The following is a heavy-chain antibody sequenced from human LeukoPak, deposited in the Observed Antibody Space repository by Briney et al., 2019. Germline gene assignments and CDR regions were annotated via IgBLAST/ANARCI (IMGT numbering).Heavy chain of an antibody. Sequence: GGSLRLSCAASGFTFDDYAMHWVRQAPGKGLEWVSGISWNSGSIGYADSVKGRFTISRDNAKNSLYLQMNSLRAEGTAVYYCAKATYSSSSILDYWGQGTLVTVSS. CDR3: AKATYSSSSILDY. CDR1: GFTFDDYA. D-gene: IGHD6-13*01. V-gene: IGHV3-9*01. CDR2: ISWNSGSI. J-gene: IGHJ4*02.